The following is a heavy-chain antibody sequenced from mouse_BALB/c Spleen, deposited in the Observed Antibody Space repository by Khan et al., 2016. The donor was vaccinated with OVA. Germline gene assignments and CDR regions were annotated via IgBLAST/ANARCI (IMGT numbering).Heavy chain of an antibody. CDR3: VSGYFDV. CDR1: GFTFNTYA. V-gene: IGHV10-1*02. CDR2: IRSKSNNYAT. J-gene: IGHJ1*01. Sequence: EVELVESGGGLVQPKGSLKLSCAASGFTFNTYAMNWVRQAPGKGLEWVARIRSKSNNYATYYADSVKDRITISRADSQSMLYLQMNNLKTEDTAVYYCVSGYFDVWGAGTTVTVSS.